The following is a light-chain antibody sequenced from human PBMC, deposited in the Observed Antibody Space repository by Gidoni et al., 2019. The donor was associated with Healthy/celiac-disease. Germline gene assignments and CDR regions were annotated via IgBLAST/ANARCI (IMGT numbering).Light chain of an antibody. CDR3: QQRSNWPPSIT. Sequence: EIVLTQSPATLSLSPGERAFVSCRASQSVSSYLAWYQQKPGQAPRLLIYDASNRATGIPARFSGSGSGTDFTLTISSLEPEDFAVYYCQQRSNWPPSITFGQXTRLEIK. CDR1: QSVSSY. J-gene: IGKJ5*01. V-gene: IGKV3-11*01. CDR2: DAS.